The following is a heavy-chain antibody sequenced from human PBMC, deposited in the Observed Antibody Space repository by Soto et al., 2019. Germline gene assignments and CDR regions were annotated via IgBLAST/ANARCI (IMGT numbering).Heavy chain of an antibody. J-gene: IGHJ1*01. Sequence: QITLKESGPTLVKPTQTLTLTCTFSGFSLSTSGVGVGWIRQPPGKALEWLALIYWDDDKGYSPSLKSRLTITKDTSKNHVVLTMTNMDPVDTATYYCAHLTYYYDSSGYYSRAEYFQHWGQGTLVTVSS. CDR1: GFSLSTSGVG. CDR3: AHLTYYYDSSGYYSRAEYFQH. CDR2: IYWDDDK. V-gene: IGHV2-5*02. D-gene: IGHD3-22*01.